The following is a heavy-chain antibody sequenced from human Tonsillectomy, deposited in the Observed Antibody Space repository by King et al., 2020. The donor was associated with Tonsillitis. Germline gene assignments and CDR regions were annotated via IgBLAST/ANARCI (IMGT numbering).Heavy chain of an antibody. CDR2: IYTSGST. V-gene: IGHV4-61*02. CDR3: ASGYCSGGSCYMGGTLQFDY. J-gene: IGHJ4*02. Sequence: VQLQESGPGLVKPSQTLSLTCTVSGGSISSGSYFWSWIRQPAGKGLEWIGRIYTSGSTNYNPSLKSRVTMSVDTSKNQFSLKLSSVTAADTAVYYCASGYCSGGSCYMGGTLQFDYWGQGSLVTVSS. CDR1: GGSISSGSYF. D-gene: IGHD2-15*01.